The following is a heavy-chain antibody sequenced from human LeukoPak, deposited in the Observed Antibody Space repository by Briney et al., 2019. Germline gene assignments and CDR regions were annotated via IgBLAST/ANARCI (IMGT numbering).Heavy chain of an antibody. CDR3: TQYGSGSYYRDY. V-gene: IGHV3-73*01. CDR2: IRSKANSYAT. Sequence: GGALRLSCAASGFTFSGSAMHWVRQASGKGLEWVGRIRSKANSYATAYAASVKGRFTISRDDSKNTAYLQMNSLKTEDTAVYYCTQYGSGSYYRDYWGQGTLVTVSS. J-gene: IGHJ4*02. CDR1: GFTFSGSA. D-gene: IGHD3-10*01.